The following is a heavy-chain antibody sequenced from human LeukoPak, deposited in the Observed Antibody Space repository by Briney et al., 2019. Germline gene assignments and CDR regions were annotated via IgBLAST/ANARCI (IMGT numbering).Heavy chain of an antibody. CDR1: GYTFTSYG. V-gene: IGHV1-18*01. D-gene: IGHD1-26*01. Sequence: GASVKVSCKASGYTFTSYGISWVRQAPGQGLEWMGWISAYNGNTNYAQKLQGRVTMTTDTSTSTAYMELRSLRSDDTAVYYCARGPSGSYYYYYFDYWGQGTLVTVSS. J-gene: IGHJ4*02. CDR2: ISAYNGNT. CDR3: ARGPSGSYYYYYFDY.